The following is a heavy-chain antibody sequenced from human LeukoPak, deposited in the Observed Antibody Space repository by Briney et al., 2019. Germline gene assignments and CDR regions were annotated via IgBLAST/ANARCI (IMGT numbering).Heavy chain of an antibody. CDR2: IKHSGST. CDR3: VRGPTYSSRWYMDY. J-gene: IGHJ4*02. V-gene: IGHV4-34*01. Sequence: SETLSLTCAVYGGSFSGYYWSWIRQPPGKGLEWIGEIKHSGSTNYNPSLKSRVTISVDTSKNQFSLKLSSVTAADTAVYYCVRGPTYSSRWYMDYWGQGTLVTVSS. CDR1: GGSFSGYY. D-gene: IGHD6-13*01.